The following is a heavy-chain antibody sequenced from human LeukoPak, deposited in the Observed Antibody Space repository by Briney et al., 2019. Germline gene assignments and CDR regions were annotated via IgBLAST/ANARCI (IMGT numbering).Heavy chain of an antibody. V-gene: IGHV3-30*18. CDR1: GFTFSGYA. CDR2: ISYDGSNK. Sequence: GGSLRLSCAASGFTFSGYAMSWVRQAPGKGLEWVAVISYDGSNKYYADSVKGRFTISRDNSKNTLYLQMNSLRAEDTAVYYCAKDRRPYYFDYWGQGTLVTVSS. CDR3: AKDRRPYYFDY. D-gene: IGHD6-6*01. J-gene: IGHJ4*02.